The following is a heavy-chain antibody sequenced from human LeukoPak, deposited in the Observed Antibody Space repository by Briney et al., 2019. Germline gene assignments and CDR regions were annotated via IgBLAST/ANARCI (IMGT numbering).Heavy chain of an antibody. CDR2: ISAYNGNT. V-gene: IGHV1-18*01. Sequence: ASVKVSCKASGYTFTSYGISWVRQAPGQGLEWMGWISAYNGNTNYAQKLQGWVTMTRDTSISTAYMELSRLRSDDTAVYYCARQPEQWLEYYFDYWGQGTLVTVSS. CDR1: GYTFTSYG. CDR3: ARQPEQWLEYYFDY. D-gene: IGHD6-19*01. J-gene: IGHJ4*02.